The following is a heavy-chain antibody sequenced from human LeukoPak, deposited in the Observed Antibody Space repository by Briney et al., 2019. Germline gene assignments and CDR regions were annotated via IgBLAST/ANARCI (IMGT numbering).Heavy chain of an antibody. CDR2: IAGDGGYR. CDR1: GFTFSSYG. J-gene: IGHJ1*01. V-gene: IGHV3-7*01. Sequence: PGGSLRLSCAASGFTFSSYGMHWVRQAPGKGLESVAIIAGDGGYRAYVDSVKGRFTISRDNAKSSLYLHMSSLTAEDTATYFCTFLVREPQHWGRGTLVTVSS. D-gene: IGHD3-10*01. CDR3: TFLVREPQH.